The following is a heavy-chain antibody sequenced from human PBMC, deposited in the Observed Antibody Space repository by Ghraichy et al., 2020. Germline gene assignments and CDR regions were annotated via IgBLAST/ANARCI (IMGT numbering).Heavy chain of an antibody. Sequence: GGSLRLSCAASGFTFSSYSINWVRQAPGKGLEWVSYISSSSSTIYYADSVKGRFTISRDNAKNSLYLQMNSLRDEDTAVYYCARAVVGATYYYYYMDVWGKGTTVTVSS. CDR2: ISSSSSTI. J-gene: IGHJ6*03. V-gene: IGHV3-48*02. D-gene: IGHD1-26*01. CDR3: ARAVVGATYYYYYMDV. CDR1: GFTFSSYS.